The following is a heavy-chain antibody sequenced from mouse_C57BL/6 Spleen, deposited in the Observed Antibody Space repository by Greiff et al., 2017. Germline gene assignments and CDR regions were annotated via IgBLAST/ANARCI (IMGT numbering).Heavy chain of an antibody. CDR1: GYTFTSYW. J-gene: IGHJ2*01. Sequence: QVQLKQPGAELVRPGSSVKLSCKASGYTFTSYWMHWVKQRPIQGLEWIGNIDPSDSETHYNQKFKDKATLTVDKSSSTAYMQLSSLTSEDSAVYYCARDTTAHYFDYWGQGTTLTVSS. CDR2: IDPSDSET. CDR3: ARDTTAHYFDY. D-gene: IGHD1-2*01. V-gene: IGHV1-52*01.